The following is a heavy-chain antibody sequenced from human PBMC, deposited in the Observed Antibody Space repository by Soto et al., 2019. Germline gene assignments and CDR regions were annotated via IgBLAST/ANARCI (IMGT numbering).Heavy chain of an antibody. J-gene: IGHJ5*02. CDR3: AGGMATMQSIWFYP. CDR1: GVSISSRNW. Sequence: QVQLQESGPGLVKPSGTLSLTCAVSGVSISSRNWWSWVRQPPGKGLEWIGEIYHSVSTNYNPSLRSRVTISVDQSKSEFSLKLSSVTAADTALYYCAGGMATMQSIWFYPWWQGTLVTASS. V-gene: IGHV4-4*02. D-gene: IGHD5-12*01. CDR2: IYHSVST.